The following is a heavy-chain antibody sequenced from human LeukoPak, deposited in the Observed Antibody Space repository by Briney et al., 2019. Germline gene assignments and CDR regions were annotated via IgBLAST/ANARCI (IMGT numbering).Heavy chain of an antibody. CDR1: GFTFSSYA. J-gene: IGHJ5*02. D-gene: IGHD2-2*01. V-gene: IGHV3-23*01. Sequence: PGGSLTLSCAASGFTFSSYAMSWVRQAPGKGLEWVSAISGSGDSTYYADSVKGRFIISRDNSKNTLYLQMNSLRAEDTAVYYCGVDIVVVPGAPNWFDPWGQGTLATVSS. CDR3: GVDIVVVPGAPNWFDP. CDR2: ISGSGDST.